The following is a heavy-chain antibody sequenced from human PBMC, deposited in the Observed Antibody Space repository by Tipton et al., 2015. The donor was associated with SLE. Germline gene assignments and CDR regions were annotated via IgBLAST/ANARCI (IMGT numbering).Heavy chain of an antibody. Sequence: TLSLTCAVYGGSFSGYYWTWIRQPPAKGLEWIGSIFYSGGTYHNPSLKSRVTISDDTSKNQFSLKLSSVTAADTAVYFCARLREGIDSWGQGILVSVAS. J-gene: IGHJ4*02. V-gene: IGHV4-34*11. CDR2: IFYSGGT. CDR3: ARLREGIDS. CDR1: GGSFSGYY.